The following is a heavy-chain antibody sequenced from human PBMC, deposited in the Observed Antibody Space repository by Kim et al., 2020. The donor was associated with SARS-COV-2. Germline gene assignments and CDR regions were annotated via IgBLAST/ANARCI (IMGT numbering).Heavy chain of an antibody. CDR2: ITPIDGFT. Sequence: ASVKVSCKASGYTFTSHKNHWVRQAPGQGLEWMGIITPIDGFTTYAQDLQDRVTMTSDTSTTTVTMELSSLRSGDTAVYFCARDNTDWSFDYWGQGTLVTVSS. D-gene: IGHD3-9*01. CDR1: GYTFTSHK. V-gene: IGHV1-46*01. J-gene: IGHJ4*02. CDR3: ARDNTDWSFDY.